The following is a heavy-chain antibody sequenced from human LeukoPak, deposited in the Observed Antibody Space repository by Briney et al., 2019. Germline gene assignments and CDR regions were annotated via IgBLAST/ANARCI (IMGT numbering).Heavy chain of an antibody. Sequence: ASVKVCCKASGYTFTSYGISWVRQAPGQGLEWMGWISAYNGNTNYAQKLQGRVTMTTDTSTSTAYMELRSLRSDDTAVYFCAKQAGWGAYFSFLPFDFWGRGTLVTVSS. D-gene: IGHD3-3*01. CDR3: AKQAGWGAYFSFLPFDF. CDR1: GYTFTSYG. CDR2: ISAYNGNT. V-gene: IGHV1-18*01. J-gene: IGHJ4*02.